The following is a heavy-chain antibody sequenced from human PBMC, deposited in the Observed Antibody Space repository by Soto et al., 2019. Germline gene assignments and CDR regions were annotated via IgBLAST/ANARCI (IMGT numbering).Heavy chain of an antibody. CDR2: IYYSGST. CDR3: ARGSTVAAILFDY. J-gene: IGHJ4*02. V-gene: IGHV4-31*03. CDR1: GDSISSGGYY. D-gene: IGHD2-15*01. Sequence: QVQLQESGPGLVKPSQTLSLTCTVSGDSISSGGYYWSWIRQPPGKGLEWIGYIYYSGSTYYNPSLKRRVIISVDTSKNQFSLKLSSVTAADTAVYYCARGSTVAAILFDYWGQGTLVTVSS.